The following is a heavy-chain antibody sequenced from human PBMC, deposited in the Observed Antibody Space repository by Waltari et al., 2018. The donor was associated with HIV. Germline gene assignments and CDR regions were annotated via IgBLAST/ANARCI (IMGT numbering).Heavy chain of an antibody. V-gene: IGHV1-69*01. Sequence: QVQLVQSGAEVKKPGSSVKVSCKASGGTFSRYAISWVRQAPGQRLEWMGGIIPIFGTANYAQKFQGRVTITADESTSTAYMELSSLRSEDTAVYYCATRGGPYYYDSSGYFFDYWGQGTLVTVSS. J-gene: IGHJ4*02. CDR1: GGTFSRYA. CDR3: ATRGGPYYYDSSGYFFDY. CDR2: IIPIFGTA. D-gene: IGHD3-22*01.